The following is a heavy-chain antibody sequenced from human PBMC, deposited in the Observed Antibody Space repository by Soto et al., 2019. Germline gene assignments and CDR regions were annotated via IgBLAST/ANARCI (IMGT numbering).Heavy chain of an antibody. V-gene: IGHV3-23*01. CDR3: ARTFDFWDSCSPFDH. D-gene: IGHD3-3*01. Sequence: GGSLRLSCAGSGFRFSDYAIGWVRQAPGKGLEWVSFISDGGRSTYYTDSVKGRFTISRDNSKDTVYLQLQGLRAEDTAIYFCARTFDFWDSCSPFDHWGQGTLVTVSS. CDR1: GFRFSDYA. J-gene: IGHJ4*02. CDR2: ISDGGRST.